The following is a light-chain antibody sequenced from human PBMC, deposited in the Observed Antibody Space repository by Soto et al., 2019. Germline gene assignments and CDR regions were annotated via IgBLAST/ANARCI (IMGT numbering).Light chain of an antibody. Sequence: IQLTQSPSSLSAAVGDRVTITCRASQGISSYLAWYQQKPGKAPKLLIYAASTLHSGVTSRFSGSGSGTDLTLTISSRTPEDFPTYSWQQLNSYPPIAFGHGTRLEIK. J-gene: IGKJ5*01. CDR1: QGISSY. CDR3: QQLNSYPPIA. V-gene: IGKV1-9*01. CDR2: AAS.